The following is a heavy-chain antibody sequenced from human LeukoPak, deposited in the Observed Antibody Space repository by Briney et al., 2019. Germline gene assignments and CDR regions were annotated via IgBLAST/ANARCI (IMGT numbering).Heavy chain of an antibody. D-gene: IGHD3-10*01. J-gene: IGHJ4*02. V-gene: IGHV3-53*01. Sequence: GGSLRLSCAASGFTVSSNYMSWVCQAPGKGLEWVSVIYSGTTTYYADSVKGRFTISRDNSKNTLYLQMNSLRAEDTAVYYCALRGGSGSYSYFFDSWGQGTLVTVSS. CDR3: ALRGGSGSYSYFFDS. CDR2: IYSGTTT. CDR1: GFTVSSNY.